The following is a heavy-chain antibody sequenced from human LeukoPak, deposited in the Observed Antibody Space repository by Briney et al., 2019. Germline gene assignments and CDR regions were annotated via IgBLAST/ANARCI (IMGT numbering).Heavy chain of an antibody. Sequence: RAGGSLRFSCAASGFTFSTYSVNWVRQAPGRGLEWVSSISSSSSYIYYADSVKGRFTISRDNAKNSLYLHMNSLRAEDTAVYYCARDYYGDYYFDYWGQGTLVTVSS. J-gene: IGHJ4*02. CDR2: ISSSSSYI. CDR1: GFTFSTYS. D-gene: IGHD4-17*01. CDR3: ARDYYGDYYFDY. V-gene: IGHV3-21*01.